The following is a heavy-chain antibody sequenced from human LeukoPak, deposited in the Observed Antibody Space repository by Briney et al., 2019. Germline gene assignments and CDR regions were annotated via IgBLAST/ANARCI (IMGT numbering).Heavy chain of an antibody. V-gene: IGHV3-74*01. Sequence: GGSLRLSCTTSGFSFSGHWMHWARQLPGKGLVWVSRISPTGSTTSYADSVKGRFTVSGDNAKNTLYLQVNDLRAEDTAVYYCARGPNSNWSGLDFWGQGTLLTVSS. J-gene: IGHJ4*02. CDR1: GFSFSGHW. CDR2: ISPTGSTT. D-gene: IGHD6-6*01. CDR3: ARGPNSNWSGLDF.